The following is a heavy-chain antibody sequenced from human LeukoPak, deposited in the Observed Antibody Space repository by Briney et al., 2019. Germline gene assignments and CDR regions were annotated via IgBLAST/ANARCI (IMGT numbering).Heavy chain of an antibody. D-gene: IGHD3-16*01. J-gene: IGHJ4*02. CDR2: INPDGSEK. Sequence: PGGSLRHSCAASGFTFSSYGMSWVRQAPGKGLQWVANINPDGSEKYYVDSVKGRFTISRDNAKNSLYLQMNSLRAEDTAVYYCARTYAYDATGDRGHWGQGTLVTVSS. V-gene: IGHV3-7*01. CDR3: ARTYAYDATGDRGH. CDR1: GFTFSSYG.